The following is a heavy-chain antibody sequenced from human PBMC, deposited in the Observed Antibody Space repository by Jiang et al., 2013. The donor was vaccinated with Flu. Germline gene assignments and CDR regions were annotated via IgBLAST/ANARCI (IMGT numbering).Heavy chain of an antibody. D-gene: IGHD3-16*01. CDR1: GGSISSYY. CDR3: ARDQGRYDYVWGSYGWFDP. J-gene: IGHJ5*02. CDR2: IYYSGST. Sequence: GSGLVKPSETLSLTCTVSGGSISSYYWSWIRQPPGKGLEWIGYIYYSGSTNYSPSLKSRVTISVDTSKNQFSLKLSSVTAADTAVYYCARDQGRYDYVWGSYGWFDPWGQGTLVTVSS. V-gene: IGHV4-59*01.